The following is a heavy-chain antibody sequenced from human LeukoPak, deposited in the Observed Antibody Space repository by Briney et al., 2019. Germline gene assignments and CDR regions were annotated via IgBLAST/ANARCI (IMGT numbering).Heavy chain of an antibody. Sequence: SETVSLTCTVSGGSISSYYWSWIRQPPGKGLEWIGYIYYSGSTNYNPSLKSRVTISVDTSKNQFSLKLSSVTAADTAVYYCARTRTDYGAFLNWGQGTLVTVSS. J-gene: IGHJ4*02. V-gene: IGHV4-59*08. D-gene: IGHD4-17*01. CDR3: ARTRTDYGAFLN. CDR2: IYYSGST. CDR1: GGSISSYY.